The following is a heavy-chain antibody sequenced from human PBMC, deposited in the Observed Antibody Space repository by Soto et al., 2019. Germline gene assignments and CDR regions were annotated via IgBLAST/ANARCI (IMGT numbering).Heavy chain of an antibody. D-gene: IGHD3-10*01. J-gene: IGHJ3*02. CDR1: GFIFNDSA. CDR2: IRSKTNRYAT. CDR3: ILGSGGTDAFDI. Sequence: EMQLVESGGGLVQPGGSLKLSCAASGFIFNDSAVHWVRQASGKGLEWVGRIRSKTNRYATSYAESVKGRFTISRDDSKNTAYLQMNSLKTEDTAVYYCILGSGGTDAFDIWGQGTMVTVSS. V-gene: IGHV3-73*02.